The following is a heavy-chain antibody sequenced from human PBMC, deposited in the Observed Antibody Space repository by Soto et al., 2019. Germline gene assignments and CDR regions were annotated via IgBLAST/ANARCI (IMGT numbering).Heavy chain of an antibody. CDR3: ASPGDGYKRGLDY. Sequence: SVKVSCKASGGTFSSYAISWVRQAPGQGLEWMGGIIPIFGTANYAQKFQGRVTITADESTSTAYMELSSLSSEDTSVYYCASPGDGYKRGLDYWGQGTLVTVSS. J-gene: IGHJ4*02. CDR2: IIPIFGTA. D-gene: IGHD5-12*01. V-gene: IGHV1-69*13. CDR1: GGTFSSYA.